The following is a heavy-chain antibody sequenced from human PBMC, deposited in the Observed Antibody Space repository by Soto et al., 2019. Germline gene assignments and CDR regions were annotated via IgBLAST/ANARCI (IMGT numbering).Heavy chain of an antibody. CDR2: VYYRGST. D-gene: IGHD3-10*01. CDR3: ARTYYYGAGRWFFDL. Sequence: WTWIRQPPGKELEWIGYVYYRGSTNYNPSLKSRVTILVDTSKNQFSLRLSSVTAADTAVYHCARTYYYGAGRWFFDLWGRGTLVTVSS. J-gene: IGHJ2*01. V-gene: IGHV4-59*01.